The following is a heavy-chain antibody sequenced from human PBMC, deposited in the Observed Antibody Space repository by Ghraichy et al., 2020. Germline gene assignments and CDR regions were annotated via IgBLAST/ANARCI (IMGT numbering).Heavy chain of an antibody. CDR2: IHYSGST. CDR3: ARGSSGWYSAFDY. D-gene: IGHD6-19*01. J-gene: IGHJ4*02. Sequence: SQTLSLTCTVSGGSISSYYWSWIRQPPGKGLEWIGYIHYSGSTNYNPSLKSRVTISVDTSKNQFSLKLSSVTAADTAVYYCARGSSGWYSAFDYWGQGTLVTVSS. CDR1: GGSISSYY. V-gene: IGHV4-59*01.